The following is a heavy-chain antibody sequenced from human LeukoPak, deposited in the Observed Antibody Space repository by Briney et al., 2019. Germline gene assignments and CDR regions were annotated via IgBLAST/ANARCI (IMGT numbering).Heavy chain of an antibody. V-gene: IGHV1-2*02. CDR3: ARGIGSSWFYYAFDI. D-gene: IGHD6-13*01. CDR2: INPNSGGT. Sequence: ASVKVSCKASVYTFTGYYMHWVRQAPGQGLEWMGWINPNSGGTNYAQKFQCRVTMTIDTSTSTLYMELRSLRSDDTAGYYCARGIGSSWFYYAFDIWGQGTMVTVSS. J-gene: IGHJ3*02. CDR1: VYTFTGYY.